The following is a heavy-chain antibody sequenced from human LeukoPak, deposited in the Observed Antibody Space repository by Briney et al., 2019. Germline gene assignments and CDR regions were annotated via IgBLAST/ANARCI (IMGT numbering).Heavy chain of an antibody. CDR1: GFTFSNDW. CDR2: IKRKTDGGTT. Sequence: GGSLRLSCAASGFTFSNDWMSWVRQAPGKGLEWVGRIKRKTDGGTTDYAAPVKGRFTISRDDSKNTLYLQMNSLKTEDTAVYYCTARYCRSTSCYGEYFQRWGQGTLVTVSS. CDR3: TARYCRSTSCYGEYFQR. D-gene: IGHD2-2*01. J-gene: IGHJ1*01. V-gene: IGHV3-15*01.